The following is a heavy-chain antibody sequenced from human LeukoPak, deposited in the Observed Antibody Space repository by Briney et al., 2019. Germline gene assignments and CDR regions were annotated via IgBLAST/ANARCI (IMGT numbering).Heavy chain of an antibody. CDR2: IIPIFGTA. CDR1: GGTFSSYA. Sequence: SVKVSCKASGGTFSSYAISWVRQAPGQGLEWMGGIIPIFGTANYAQKFQGRVTITTDESTSTAYMELSSLRSEDTAVYYCASGGVVPAASAEVHAFDIWGQGTMVTVSS. J-gene: IGHJ3*02. D-gene: IGHD2-2*01. V-gene: IGHV1-69*05. CDR3: ASGGVVPAASAEVHAFDI.